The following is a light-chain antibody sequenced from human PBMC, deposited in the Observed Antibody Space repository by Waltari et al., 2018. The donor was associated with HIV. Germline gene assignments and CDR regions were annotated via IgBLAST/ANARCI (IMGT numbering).Light chain of an antibody. J-gene: IGKJ3*01. CDR1: RFISNH. CDR3: QQSYSLPLT. CDR2: ASS. V-gene: IGKV1-39*01. Sequence: DIQMTQSPSSLSASVGDRVTIPCRASRFISNHLNWYRQRPGEAPKVLISASSNLQGGVPSTFSGSGSGTDFTLTITSLQPEDSATYFCQQSYSLPLTFGPGTKVEIK.